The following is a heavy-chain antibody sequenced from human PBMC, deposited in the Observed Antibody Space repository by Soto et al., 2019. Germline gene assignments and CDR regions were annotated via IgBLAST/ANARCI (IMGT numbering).Heavy chain of an antibody. V-gene: IGHV4-34*01. CDR3: ARRPGVAAKRYSV. D-gene: IGHD2-15*01. CDR2: INHSGST. J-gene: IGHJ4*02. Sequence: QVQLQQWGAGLLKPSETLSLTCAVYGGSFSGYYWSWIRQPPGKGLEWIGEINHSGSTNYNPSLKSRDTISINKTKNQFPLKQNSVTAADTAVYYCARRPGVAAKRYSVWGQGTLVTVSS. CDR1: GGSFSGYY.